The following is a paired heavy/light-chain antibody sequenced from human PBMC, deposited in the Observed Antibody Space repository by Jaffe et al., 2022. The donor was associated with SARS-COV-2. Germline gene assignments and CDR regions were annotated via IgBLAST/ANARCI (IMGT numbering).Light chain of an antibody. CDR3: QQSYSTPHT. CDR2: GSS. V-gene: IGKV1-39*01. CDR1: QSVSTY. J-gene: IGKJ2*01. Sequence: DIQMTQSPSSLSASVGDRVTIACRASQSVSTYLNWYQQKPGKAPNLLIYGSSSLQSGAPSRFSGSGSGTDFALTISSLQPEDFATYYCQQSYSTPHTFGQGTKLELK.
Heavy chain of an antibody. CDR1: GFTFRTYS. J-gene: IGHJ5*02. CDR3: AREELPGHIWP. Sequence: EVQLVESGGGLVHPGGSLRLSCAASGFTFRTYSMDWVRQAPGKGLEWVANINPDGSEKRYVDSVKGRFTISRDDAENSVYLQMSSLRVEDTAVYYCAREELPGHIWPWGQGTLVTVSS. D-gene: IGHD3-3*02. CDR2: INPDGSEK. V-gene: IGHV3-7*01.